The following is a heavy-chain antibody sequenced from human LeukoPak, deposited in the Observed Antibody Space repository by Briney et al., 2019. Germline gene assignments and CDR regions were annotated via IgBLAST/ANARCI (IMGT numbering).Heavy chain of an antibody. J-gene: IGHJ4*02. Sequence: GGSLRLSCAASGFTFSSYGMQWVRQAPGKGLEWVAVISYDGSKKYYADSVKGRFTISRDNSKNTLYLQMSSLRAEDTAVYYCTKDRERGYDYAWGTYGRTLDYWGQGILVTVSS. CDR1: GFTFSSYG. V-gene: IGHV3-30*18. CDR3: TKDRERGYDYAWGTYGRTLDY. D-gene: IGHD3-16*01. CDR2: ISYDGSKK.